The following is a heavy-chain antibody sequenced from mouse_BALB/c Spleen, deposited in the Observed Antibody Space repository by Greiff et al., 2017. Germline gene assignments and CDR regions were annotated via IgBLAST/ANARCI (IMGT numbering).Heavy chain of an antibody. D-gene: IGHD2-2*01. CDR3: VREYGYFCMDD. V-gene: IGHV10-3*03. J-gene: IGHJ4*01. Sequence: EVKLVESGGGLVQPKGSLKLSCAASGFTFNTYAMHWVCQAPGKGLEWVGRIRSKSNNYATYYADSVKDSFTISRDDSQSMLYLQMNNLKTEDTAMYYCVREYGYFCMDDWGQGTSVTVSS. CDR2: IRSKSNNYAT. CDR1: GFTFNTYA.